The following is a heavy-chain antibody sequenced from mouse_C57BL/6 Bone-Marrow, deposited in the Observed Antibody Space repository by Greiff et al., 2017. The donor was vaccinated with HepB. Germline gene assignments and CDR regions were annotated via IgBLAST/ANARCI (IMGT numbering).Heavy chain of an antibody. CDR1: GYSITSGYY. V-gene: IGHV3-6*01. J-gene: IGHJ3*01. Sequence: EVKLQESGPGLVKPSQSLSLTCSVTGYSITSGYYWNWIRQFPGNKLEWMGYISYDGSNNYNPSLKNRISITRDTSKNQFFLKLNSVTTEDTATYYCARPYYGYGGCAYWGQGTLGTVSA. D-gene: IGHD2-9*01. CDR2: ISYDGSN. CDR3: ARPYYGYGGCAY.